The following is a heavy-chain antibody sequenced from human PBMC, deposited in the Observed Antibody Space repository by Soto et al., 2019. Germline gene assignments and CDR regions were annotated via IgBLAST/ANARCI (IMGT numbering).Heavy chain of an antibody. CDR2: IYDTGISGYTPST. Sequence: SETLSLTCTVSGGSITSSYWSWIRRPPGKGLEWIAYIYDTGISGYTPSTSYNPSLKSRVTMSVDTSKSQFSLKLTSVTAADTAVYYCARTVMPVGNLAAFDHWGQGVLVTVSS. V-gene: IGHV4-59*01. D-gene: IGHD7-27*01. J-gene: IGHJ4*02. CDR3: ARTVMPVGNLAAFDH. CDR1: GGSITSSY.